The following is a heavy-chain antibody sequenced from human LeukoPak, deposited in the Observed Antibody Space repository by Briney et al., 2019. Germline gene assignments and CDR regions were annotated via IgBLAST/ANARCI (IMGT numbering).Heavy chain of an antibody. CDR2: IKPDGSQR. V-gene: IGHV3-7*01. Sequence: GGSLRLSCAASGFTFTTYAMSWVRQAPGMGLEWVASIKPDGSQRDYVDSVKGRFTISRDNAQNSLYLQMNSLRVEDTAVYYCARDDASSSFTYWGQGALVTVSS. CDR3: ARDDASSSFTY. J-gene: IGHJ4*02. CDR1: GFTFTTYA. D-gene: IGHD3-16*01.